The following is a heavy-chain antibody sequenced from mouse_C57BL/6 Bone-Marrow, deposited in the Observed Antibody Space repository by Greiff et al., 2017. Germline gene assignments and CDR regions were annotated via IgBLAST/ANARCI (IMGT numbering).Heavy chain of an antibody. J-gene: IGHJ1*03. CDR2: IHPNSGST. V-gene: IGHV1-64*01. CDR1: GYTFTSYW. D-gene: IGHD1-1*01. Sequence: VQLQQPGAELVKPGASVKLSCKASGYTFTSYWMHWVKQRPGQGLEWIGMIHPNSGSTNYTEKFKSKATLTVDKSSSTAYMHISSLTSEDTAVYYCARWDISITTVVDNWYFDVWGTGTTVTVSS. CDR3: ARWDISITTVVDNWYFDV.